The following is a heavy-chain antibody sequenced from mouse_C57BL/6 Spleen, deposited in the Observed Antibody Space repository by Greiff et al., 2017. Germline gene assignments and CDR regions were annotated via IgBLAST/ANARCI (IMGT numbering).Heavy chain of an antibody. CDR1: GYTFTSYW. CDR2: IDPSDSYT. V-gene: IGHV1-69*01. CDR3: ARGSGYYPFAY. D-gene: IGHD2-3*01. Sequence: QVQLQQPGAELVMPGASVKLSCKASGYTFTSYWMHWVKQRPGQGLEWIGEIDPSDSYTNYNQKFKGKSTLTVDKSSSTAYMQLSSLTSEDSAVXYCARGSGYYPFAYWGQGALVTVSA. J-gene: IGHJ3*01.